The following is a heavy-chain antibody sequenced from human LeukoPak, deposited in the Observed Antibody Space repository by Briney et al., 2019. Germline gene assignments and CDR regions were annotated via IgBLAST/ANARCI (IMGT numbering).Heavy chain of an antibody. Sequence: GGSLRLSCAASGFTFSSYSMNWVRQAPGKGLEWVSSISSSSSYIYYADSVKGRFTISRDNAKNPLYLQMNSLRAEDTAVYYCARAGITMVRGVEDYWGQGTLVTVSS. D-gene: IGHD3-10*01. V-gene: IGHV3-21*01. CDR2: ISSSSSYI. J-gene: IGHJ4*02. CDR1: GFTFSSYS. CDR3: ARAGITMVRGVEDY.